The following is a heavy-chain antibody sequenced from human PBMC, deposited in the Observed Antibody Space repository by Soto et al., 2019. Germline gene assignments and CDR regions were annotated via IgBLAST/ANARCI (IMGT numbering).Heavy chain of an antibody. J-gene: IGHJ3*02. CDR2: ISNSGST. V-gene: IGHV4-59*01. Sequence: QVQLQESGPGLVKPSETLSLTCIVSGGSISNYYWSWIRQPPGKGLEWIGYISNSGSTNYNPSLKSRVTLSLDTSKNQFSLKLSSVTAADTAVYYCARDRGAYSIWGQGTMVIVSS. CDR1: GGSISNYY. CDR3: ARDRGAYSI. D-gene: IGHD1-26*01.